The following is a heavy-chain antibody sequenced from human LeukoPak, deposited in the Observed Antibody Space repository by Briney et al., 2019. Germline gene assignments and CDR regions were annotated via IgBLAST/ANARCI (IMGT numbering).Heavy chain of an antibody. CDR1: GYTFTGYY. D-gene: IGHD2-21*02. J-gene: IGHJ4*02. CDR2: INPNSGGT. Sequence: GASVKVSCKASGYTFTGYYMHLVRQAPGQGLEWMGWINPNSGGTNYAQKFQGRVTMTRDTSISTAYMELSRLRSDDTAVYYCARDRRAYCGGDCYPGDYWGQGTLVTVSS. V-gene: IGHV1-2*02. CDR3: ARDRRAYCGGDCYPGDY.